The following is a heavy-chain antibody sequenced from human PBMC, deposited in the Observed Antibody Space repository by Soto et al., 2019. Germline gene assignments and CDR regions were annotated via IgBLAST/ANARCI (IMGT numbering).Heavy chain of an antibody. V-gene: IGHV3-23*01. J-gene: IGHJ3*02. CDR1: GFKFNTYA. CDR3: AKDSTSYNGVYDPFDI. Sequence: AGGSLRLSCEASGFKFNTYAMSWVRQGPGKGLEWVAVIGGAAVSTDCADSLKGRCTVSRDDSKNMVYLQLDSLRDDDTAIYYCAKDSTSYNGVYDPFDIWGQGTMVTVSS. D-gene: IGHD1-1*01. CDR2: IGGAAVST.